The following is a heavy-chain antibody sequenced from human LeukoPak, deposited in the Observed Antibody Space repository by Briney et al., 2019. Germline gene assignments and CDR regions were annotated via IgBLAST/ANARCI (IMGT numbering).Heavy chain of an antibody. CDR3: TRDFGDCSGGSCYSIGY. D-gene: IGHD2-15*01. CDR2: IRSKAYGGTT. CDR1: GFTFGDYA. V-gene: IGHV3-49*03. Sequence: PGGSLRLSCTASGFTFGDYAMSWFRQAPGKGLEWVGFIRSKAYGGTTEYAASVKGSFTISRDDSKSIAYLQMNSLKSEDTAVYYWTRDFGDCSGGSCYSIGYWGQGTLVTVSS. J-gene: IGHJ4*02.